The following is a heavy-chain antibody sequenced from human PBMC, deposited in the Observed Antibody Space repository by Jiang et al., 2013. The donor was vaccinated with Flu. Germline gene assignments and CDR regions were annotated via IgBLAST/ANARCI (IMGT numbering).Heavy chain of an antibody. D-gene: IGHD3-16*01. CDR2: ISSDATGT. CDR3: VGFALNETFDL. CDR1: GFSFNTYA. J-gene: IGHJ3*01. Sequence: VQLVESGGTLVQPGGPVRLSCSPSGFSFNTYAIHWVRQAPGKRLQYVSAISSDATGTYYADFVEGRFTVSRDHLKNTVYLQMSSLRVDDTAMYYCVGFALNETFDLWGQGTVVTVSS. V-gene: IGHV3-64D*06.